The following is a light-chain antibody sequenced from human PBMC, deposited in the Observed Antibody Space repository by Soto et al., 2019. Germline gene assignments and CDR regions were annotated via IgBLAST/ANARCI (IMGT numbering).Light chain of an antibody. V-gene: IGKV3-20*01. CDR3: QQCGSLPGT. J-gene: IGKJ1*01. Sequence: IVLTQSPAILSLSPGERATLSCRSSQSVNGSYLAWYQQKPGQAPRVLIYGTSSRATGIPDRFSGSGSGTDLTITINRLEPEDGAVYDCQQCGSLPGTFGQGTKVDIK. CDR1: QSVNGSY. CDR2: GTS.